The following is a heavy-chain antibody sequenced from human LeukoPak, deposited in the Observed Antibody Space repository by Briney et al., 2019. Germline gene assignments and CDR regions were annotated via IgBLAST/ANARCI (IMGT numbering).Heavy chain of an antibody. Sequence: PGGSLRLSCAASGFTFSNYGMNWVRQAPGKGLEWVSSISSSSNYIYYVDSVKGRFTISRDNAKNSLSLQMNSLRAEDTAVYYCTRAGPLFCSGGSCPVDYWGQGTLVTVSS. J-gene: IGHJ4*02. V-gene: IGHV3-21*01. D-gene: IGHD2-15*01. CDR3: TRAGPLFCSGGSCPVDY. CDR1: GFTFSNYG. CDR2: ISSSSNYI.